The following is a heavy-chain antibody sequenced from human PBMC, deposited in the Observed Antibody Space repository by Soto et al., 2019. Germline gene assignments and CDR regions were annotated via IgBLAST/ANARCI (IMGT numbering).Heavy chain of an antibody. Sequence: EVQLLESGGGLVQPGGSLRLSCAASGFTFSSYAMSWVRQAPGKGLEWVSAISGSGGSTYYADSVKGRFTISRDNSKNTRYLQMNSRRAEDTAVYYCAKGLEGIASEWELLSGDFDYWGQGTLVTVSS. CDR2: ISGSGGST. V-gene: IGHV3-23*01. CDR1: GFTFSSYA. CDR3: AKGLEGIASEWELLSGDFDY. D-gene: IGHD1-26*01. J-gene: IGHJ4*02.